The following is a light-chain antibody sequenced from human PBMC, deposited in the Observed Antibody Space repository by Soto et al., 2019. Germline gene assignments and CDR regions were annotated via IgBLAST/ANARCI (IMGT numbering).Light chain of an antibody. Sequence: EIVLTQSPGTLPLSPGERATLSCRASQSVSNNYLAWYQQKPGQAPRLLIFDASKRATGIPARFSGSGSGTDFTLTISSLQPEDFATYYCQQLNSYPLTFGGGTKVDI. J-gene: IGKJ4*01. CDR2: DAS. V-gene: IGKV3D-20*02. CDR1: QSVSNNY. CDR3: QQLNSYPLT.